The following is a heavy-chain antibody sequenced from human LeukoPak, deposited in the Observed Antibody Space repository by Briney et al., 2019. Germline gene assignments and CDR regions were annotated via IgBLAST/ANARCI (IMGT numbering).Heavy chain of an antibody. D-gene: IGHD2-2*03. J-gene: IGHJ4*02. CDR2: ISYDGSNK. V-gene: IGHV3-30-3*01. CDR3: ARMDSY. Sequence: TGGSLRLSCAASGFTFSNYAMHCVRQAPGKGLEWVAVISYDGSNKYYADSVKGRFTISRDNSKNTLYLQMNSLRAEDTAVYYCARMDSYWGQGTLVTVSS. CDR1: GFTFSNYA.